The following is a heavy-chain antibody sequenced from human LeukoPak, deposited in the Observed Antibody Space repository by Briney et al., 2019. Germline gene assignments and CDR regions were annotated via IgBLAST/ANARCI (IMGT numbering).Heavy chain of an antibody. J-gene: IGHJ4*02. CDR1: GGSIRNHP. CDR3: ARELYHFDR. D-gene: IGHD3-9*01. V-gene: IGHV4-59*11. Sequence: PSGTLSLTCSVSGGSIRNHPLTCIRQSPGKGLEWIGHVFFTEGTNYSPSLRGRITISADRSKNQIYLKLGSVTAADTAVCYGARELYHFDRWGQGALVTVSS. CDR2: VFFTEGT.